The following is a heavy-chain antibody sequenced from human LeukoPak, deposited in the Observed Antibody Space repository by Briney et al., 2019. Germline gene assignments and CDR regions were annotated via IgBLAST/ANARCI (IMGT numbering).Heavy chain of an antibody. J-gene: IGHJ4*02. CDR1: GYTLTELS. CDR3: ATRNWNDVYYYFDS. Sequence: ASVKVSCRVSGYTLTELSIHWLRQAPGKGLEWMRGFDLEDGETVFAQKFQGRVTMTEDTSTDTAYMELSRLRSEDTAVYYCATRNWNDVYYYFDSWGQGTLVTVSS. V-gene: IGHV1-24*01. D-gene: IGHD1-1*01. CDR2: FDLEDGET.